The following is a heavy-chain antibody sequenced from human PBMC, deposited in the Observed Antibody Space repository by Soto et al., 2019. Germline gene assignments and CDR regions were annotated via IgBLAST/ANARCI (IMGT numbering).Heavy chain of an antibody. D-gene: IGHD5-18*01. Sequence: QVQLQESGPGLVKPSQTLSLTCTVSGGSISSGGYYWSWIRQHQGKGLEWIGYIYHSGSTYYNPSLKSRVTISVDTSKNQFSLKLNSVTAADTAVYYCASHTAMVYFDYWGQGTLVTVSS. CDR3: ASHTAMVYFDY. CDR1: GGSISSGGYY. V-gene: IGHV4-31*03. CDR2: IYHSGST. J-gene: IGHJ4*02.